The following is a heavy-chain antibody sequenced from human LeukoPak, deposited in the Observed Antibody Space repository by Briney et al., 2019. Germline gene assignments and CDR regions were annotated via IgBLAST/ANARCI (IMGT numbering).Heavy chain of an antibody. CDR1: GFTFSSYS. Sequence: PGGSLRLSXAASGFTFSSYSMNWVRQAPGKGLEWVSYISSSGSTIYYADSVKGRFTISRDNAKNSLYLQMNSLRAEDTAVYYCARTPWASSWYYSVAFDIWGQGTMVTVSS. CDR3: ARTPWASSWYYSVAFDI. CDR2: ISSSGSTI. D-gene: IGHD6-13*01. J-gene: IGHJ3*02. V-gene: IGHV3-48*04.